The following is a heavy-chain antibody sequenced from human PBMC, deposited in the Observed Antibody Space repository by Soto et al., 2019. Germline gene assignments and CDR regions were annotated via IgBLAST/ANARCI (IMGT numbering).Heavy chain of an antibody. V-gene: IGHV4-39*02. J-gene: IGHJ6*02. D-gene: IGHD6-6*01. CDR1: GDSIRSRSFH. CDR2: IYYSGST. Sequence: SETLSLTCTVSGDSIRSRSFHWGWIRQPPGAGLEWIGSIYYSGSTYYSPSLKSRVTISVDTSKNHFSLKLSSVTAADTAVYYCARDLGLVLEYSSSPLSYYGVDVWGQGTTVT. CDR3: ARDLGLVLEYSSSPLSYYGVDV.